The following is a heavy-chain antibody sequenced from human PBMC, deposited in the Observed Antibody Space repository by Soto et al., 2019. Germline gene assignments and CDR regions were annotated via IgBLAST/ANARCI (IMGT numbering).Heavy chain of an antibody. CDR1: GVSISSDGHS. CDR2: IYYSGST. D-gene: IGHD3-3*01. CDR3: ARGRSDYYYGMDV. Sequence: QLQLQESGSRLVKPSQTLSLTCAVSGVSISSDGHSWSWIRQPPGKGLEWLGHIYYSGSTYYNPSLKSRVTISVDRSKNQFSLTLSSVTAADTAVYYCARGRSDYYYGMDVWGQGTTVTVSS. J-gene: IGHJ6*02. V-gene: IGHV4-30-2*01.